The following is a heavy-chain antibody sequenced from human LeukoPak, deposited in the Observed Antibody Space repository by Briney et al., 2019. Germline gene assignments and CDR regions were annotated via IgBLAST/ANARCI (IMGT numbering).Heavy chain of an antibody. CDR3: ARGGYYYDSSGPSDAFDI. CDR2: FHNSGST. D-gene: IGHD3-22*01. CDR1: GGSITSYY. Sequence: SETLSLTCTVSGGSITSYYWSWIRQPAGKGLEWIGRFHNSGSTNYNPSLKSRVTISVDTSKNQFSLKLSSVTAADTAVYYCARGGYYYDSSGPSDAFDIWGQGTMVTVSS. V-gene: IGHV4-4*07. J-gene: IGHJ3*02.